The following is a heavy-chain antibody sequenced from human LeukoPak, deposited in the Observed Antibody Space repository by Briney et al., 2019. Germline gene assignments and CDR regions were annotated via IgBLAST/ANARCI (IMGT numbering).Heavy chain of an antibody. D-gene: IGHD2-2*02. CDR2: INHSGST. CDR1: GGSFSGYY. Sequence: PSENLSLTCAVYGGSFSGYYWSWIRQPPGKGLEWIGEINHSGSTNYNPSLKSRVTISVDTSKNQFSLKLSSVTAADTAVYYCARGDNVVPAAISGHRAPNIFDYWGQGTLVTVSS. J-gene: IGHJ4*02. CDR3: ARGDNVVPAAISGHRAPNIFDY. V-gene: IGHV4-34*01.